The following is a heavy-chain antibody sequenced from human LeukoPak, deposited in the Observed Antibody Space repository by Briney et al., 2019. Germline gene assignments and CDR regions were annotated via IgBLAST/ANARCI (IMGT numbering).Heavy chain of an antibody. J-gene: IGHJ4*02. V-gene: IGHV3-23*01. CDR3: ARDSRWELRFDN. CDR2: ISAGDSST. Sequence: GGSLRLSCAASGFTFSSYAMSWVRQAPGKGLEWASAISAGDSSTYYADSVKGRFTISRDSSKNTLYLQMNSLRAEDTAVYYCARDSRWELRFDNWGQGTLVTVSS. D-gene: IGHD1-26*01. CDR1: GFTFSSYA.